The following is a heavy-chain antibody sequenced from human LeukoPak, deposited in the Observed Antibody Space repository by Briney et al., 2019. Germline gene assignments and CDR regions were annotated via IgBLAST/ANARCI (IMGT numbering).Heavy chain of an antibody. D-gene: IGHD3-22*01. V-gene: IGHV4-38-2*02. J-gene: IGHJ3*02. CDR3: ARCPWGGYYYDSSGYYQGAFDI. Sequence: SETLSLTCTVSGYSISSGYYWGWIRQPPGKGLEWIGSIYHSGSTYYNPSLKSRVTISVDTSKNQFSLKLSSVTAADTAVYYCARCPWGGYYYDSSGYYQGAFDIWDQGTMVTVSS. CDR2: IYHSGST. CDR1: GYSISSGYY.